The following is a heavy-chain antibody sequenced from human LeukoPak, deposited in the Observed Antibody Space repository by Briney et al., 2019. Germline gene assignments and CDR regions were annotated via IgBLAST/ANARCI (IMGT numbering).Heavy chain of an antibody. CDR2: IYYSGST. J-gene: IGHJ6*03. CDR3: ARVQYGTGTSFYYYYMDV. CDR1: GGSISSYY. D-gene: IGHD1-1*01. V-gene: IGHV4-59*01. Sequence: SETLSLTCTVSGGSISSYYWSWIRQPPGKGLEWIGYIYYSGSTNYNPSLKSRVTLSVDTSKNQFSLKLSSVTAADTAVYYCARVQYGTGTSFYYYYMDVWGKGTTVTVSS.